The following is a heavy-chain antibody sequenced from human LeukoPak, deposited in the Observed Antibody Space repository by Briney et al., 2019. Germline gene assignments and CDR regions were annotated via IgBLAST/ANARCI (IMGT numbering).Heavy chain of an antibody. V-gene: IGHV3-48*04. J-gene: IGHJ4*02. Sequence: QSGGSLRLSCAASGFTFSSYAMSWVRQAPGKGLEWVSYISSSGSTIYYADSVKGRFTISRDNAKNSLYLQMNSLRAEDTAVYYCARVRWGGLYYFDYWGQGTLVTVSS. CDR1: GFTFSSYA. D-gene: IGHD3-16*01. CDR3: ARVRWGGLYYFDY. CDR2: ISSSGSTI.